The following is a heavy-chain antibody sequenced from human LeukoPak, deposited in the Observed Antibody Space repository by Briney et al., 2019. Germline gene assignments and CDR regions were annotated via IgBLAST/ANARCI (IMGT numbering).Heavy chain of an antibody. Sequence: ASVKVSCKASGYTFTIYGISWVRQAPGQGLEWMGWISAYNGNTNYAQKLQGRVTMTTDTSTSTAYMELRSLRSDDTAVYYCARGSTGYYGSGSEYWGQGTPVTVSS. CDR3: ARGSTGYYGSGSEY. V-gene: IGHV1-18*01. CDR2: ISAYNGNT. J-gene: IGHJ4*02. D-gene: IGHD3-10*01. CDR1: GYTFTIYG.